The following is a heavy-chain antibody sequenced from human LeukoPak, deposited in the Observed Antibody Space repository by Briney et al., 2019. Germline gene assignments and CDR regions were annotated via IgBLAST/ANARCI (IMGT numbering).Heavy chain of an antibody. CDR1: GFTFSDYY. J-gene: IGHJ4*02. CDR2: ISSSGSML. V-gene: IGHV3-11*01. D-gene: IGHD6-13*01. Sequence: GGSLRLSCTVSGFTFSDYYMSWVRQAPGKGLEWVSYISSSGSMLHYADSVKGRFTISRDNSKNTLYLQMDSLRAEDTAIYYCAKEWKSSSSWYQYYFDSWGQGILVTVSS. CDR3: AKEWKSSSSWYQYYFDS.